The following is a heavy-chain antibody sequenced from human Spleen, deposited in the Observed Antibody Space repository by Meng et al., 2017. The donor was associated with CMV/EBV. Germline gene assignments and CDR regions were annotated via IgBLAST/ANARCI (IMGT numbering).Heavy chain of an antibody. V-gene: IGHV4-59*01. Sequence: SETLSLTCTVSGGSISSYYWSWIRQPPGKGLEWIGGINYSGNTNYNPSLKSRVTISVDTSKNQFSLELSSVIAADTAVYYCAGVVKGGSLDYWGQGTLVTVSS. D-gene: IGHD1-26*01. CDR2: INYSGNT. CDR1: GGSISSYY. CDR3: AGVVKGGSLDY. J-gene: IGHJ4*02.